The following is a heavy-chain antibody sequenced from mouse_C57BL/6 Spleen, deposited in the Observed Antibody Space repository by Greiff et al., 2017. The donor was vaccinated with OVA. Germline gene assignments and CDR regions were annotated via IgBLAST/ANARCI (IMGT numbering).Heavy chain of an antibody. J-gene: IGHJ2*01. V-gene: IGHV8-12*01. CDR2: IYWGDDK. CDR3: ARGTTVVAPYFDY. CDR1: GFSLSTSGMG. Sequence: QVTLKVSGPGILQSSQTLSLTCSFSGFSLSTSGMGVSWIRQPSGKGLEWLAHIYWGDDKRSNPFLQRRLTISKDTSRNQVFLKITSVDTADTATYCGARGTTVVAPYFDYWGQGTTLTVSS. D-gene: IGHD1-1*01.